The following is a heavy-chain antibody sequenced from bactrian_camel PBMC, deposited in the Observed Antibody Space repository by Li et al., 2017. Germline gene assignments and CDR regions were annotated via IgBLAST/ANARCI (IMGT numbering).Heavy chain of an antibody. Sequence: VQLVESGGGYVQPGGSLRLSCAASGFPFGSYAMTWVRQAPGKELEWVSGINKAGTLTYYTDSVKGRFTISRDNRKNMMYLQLNSLKTEDTAMYYCTQGDNEYVSIFDYRGQGTQVTVS. J-gene: IGHJ4*01. V-gene: IGHV3S31*01. CDR2: INKAGTLT. D-gene: IGHD3*01. CDR1: GFPFGSYA. CDR3: TQGDNEYVSIFDY.